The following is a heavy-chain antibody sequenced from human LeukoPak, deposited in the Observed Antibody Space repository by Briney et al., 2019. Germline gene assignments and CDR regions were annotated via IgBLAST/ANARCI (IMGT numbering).Heavy chain of an antibody. CDR3: ARQWFGVDY. V-gene: IGHV3-48*03. Sequence: GGPLRLSCAASGFSFSTYEMNWVRQAPGKGLEWVAYISASGTVIYYADSVKGRFTISRDNAKNSLYLQMNSLRAEDTAAYYCARQWFGVDYWGQGTLVTVSS. CDR2: ISASGTVI. CDR1: GFSFSTYE. D-gene: IGHD3-10*01. J-gene: IGHJ4*02.